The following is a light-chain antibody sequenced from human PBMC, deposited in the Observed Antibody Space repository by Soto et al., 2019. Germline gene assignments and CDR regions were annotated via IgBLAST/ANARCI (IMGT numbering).Light chain of an antibody. J-gene: IGKJ1*01. Sequence: SVLTQSHGTLSLSPGERATLSCRASQSVSSSYLAWYQQKPGQAPRLLIYGASSRATGIPDRFSGSGSGTDFTLTISRLEPEDFAVYYCQQYGSSRTFGQGTKVDIK. CDR2: GAS. CDR3: QQYGSSRT. V-gene: IGKV3-20*01. CDR1: QSVSSSY.